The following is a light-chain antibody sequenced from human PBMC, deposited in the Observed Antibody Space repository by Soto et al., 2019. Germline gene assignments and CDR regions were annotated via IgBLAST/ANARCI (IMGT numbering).Light chain of an antibody. J-gene: IGKJ1*01. CDR2: ASS. V-gene: IGKV3-20*01. Sequence: ENLLTQSPGTLSLSPGEGATLSCRASRVVSANDLALYQQKPGQAPTLLICASSIWDAGNPDRCSVSGSGTDFTLTISRLEPEDFAVFYCQPDGDPPRTFGQGTKVDI. CDR3: QPDGDPPRT. CDR1: RVVSAND.